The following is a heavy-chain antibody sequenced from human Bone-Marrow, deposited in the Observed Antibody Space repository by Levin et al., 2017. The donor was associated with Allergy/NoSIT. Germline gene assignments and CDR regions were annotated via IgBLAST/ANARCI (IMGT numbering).Heavy chain of an antibody. Sequence: LSLTCAASGFTFSSYAMSWVRQAPGKGLEWVSAISGSGGSTYYADSVKGRFTISRDNSKNTLYLQMNSLRAEDTAVYYCAKAGYSGYEWDGTDFDYWGQGTLVTVSS. CDR2: ISGSGGST. CDR3: AKAGYSGYEWDGTDFDY. V-gene: IGHV3-23*01. D-gene: IGHD5-12*01. J-gene: IGHJ4*02. CDR1: GFTFSSYA.